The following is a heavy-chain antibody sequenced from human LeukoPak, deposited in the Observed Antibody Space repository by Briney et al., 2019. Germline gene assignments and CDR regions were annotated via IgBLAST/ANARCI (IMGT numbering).Heavy chain of an antibody. CDR3: ARGRSSSWSLYYYYGMDV. V-gene: IGHV4-34*01. CDR2: INHSGST. CDR1: GVSFSGYY. J-gene: IGHJ6*02. D-gene: IGHD6-13*01. Sequence: YPSETLSLTCAVYGVSFSGYYWSWVRQPPGKGLEWVGEINHSGSTNYNPSLKSRVTISVDTSKNQFSLKLSSVTAADTAVYYCARGRSSSWSLYYYYGMDVWGQGTTVTVSS.